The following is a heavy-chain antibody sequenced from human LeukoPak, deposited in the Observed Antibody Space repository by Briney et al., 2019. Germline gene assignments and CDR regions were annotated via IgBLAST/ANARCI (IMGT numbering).Heavy chain of an antibody. CDR2: ISSSSSYI. Sequence: GGSLRLSCAASGFTFSSYSMNWVRQAPGKGLEWVSSISSSSSYIYYADSVKGRFTISRDNAKNSLYLQMTSLRAEDTAVYYCAREHFIAAAAVDYWGQGTLVTVSS. CDR1: GFTFSSYS. D-gene: IGHD6-13*01. CDR3: AREHFIAAAAVDY. J-gene: IGHJ4*02. V-gene: IGHV3-21*01.